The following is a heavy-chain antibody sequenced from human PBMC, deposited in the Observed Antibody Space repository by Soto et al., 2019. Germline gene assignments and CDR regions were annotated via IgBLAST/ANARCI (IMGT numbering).Heavy chain of an antibody. CDR2: ISAYNGNT. D-gene: IGHD3-3*01. V-gene: IGHV1-18*01. CDR1: GYTFTSYG. J-gene: IGHJ6*02. Sequence: QVQLVQSGAEVKKPGASVKVSCKASGYTFTSYGISWVRQAPGQGLEWMGWISAYNGNTNYAQKLQGRVTMTTDTSTSTAYMELRSLRSDDTAVYYCARAQLAYYDFWGVGMDVWGQGTTVTVSS. CDR3: ARAQLAYYDFWGVGMDV.